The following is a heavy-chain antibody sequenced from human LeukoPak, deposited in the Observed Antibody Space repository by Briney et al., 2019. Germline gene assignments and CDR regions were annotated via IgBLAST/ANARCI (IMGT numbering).Heavy chain of an antibody. CDR3: ARADGIYDSSGYYYHYFDY. J-gene: IGHJ4*02. D-gene: IGHD3-22*01. CDR1: GYTFTSYG. CDR2: ISAYNGNT. Sequence: LRASVKVSCKASGYTFTSYGISWVRQAPGQGLEWMGWISAYNGNTNYAQKLQGRVTMTTDTSTSTAYMELRSLRSDDTAVYYCARADGIYDSSGYYYHYFDYWGQGTLVTVSS. V-gene: IGHV1-18*01.